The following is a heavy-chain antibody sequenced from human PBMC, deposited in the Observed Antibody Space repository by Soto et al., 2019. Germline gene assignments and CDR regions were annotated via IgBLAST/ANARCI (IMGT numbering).Heavy chain of an antibody. CDR1: GFTFSSYW. J-gene: IGHJ3*01. D-gene: IGHD3-10*01. V-gene: IGHV3-74*01. CDR3: AGGVRGHYGFDV. Sequence: EVQLVESGGGLVQPGGSLRLSCAASGFTFSSYWMHWVRQAPGKGLVWVSRIKTDGSSTNYADSVKGRFTISRDNAKNTVYLQMNSLRAEDTAVFYCAGGVRGHYGFDVWGQGTVVTVSS. CDR2: IKTDGSST.